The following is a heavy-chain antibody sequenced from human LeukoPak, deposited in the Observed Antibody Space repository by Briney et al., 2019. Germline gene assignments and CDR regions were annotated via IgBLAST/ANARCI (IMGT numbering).Heavy chain of an antibody. Sequence: GGSLRLSCAASGFTFSSHSMNWVRQAPGKGLEWVSSISSSSTYIYYADSVKGRFTISRDNAKNSLYLQMNSLRAEDTAIYYCARDNHDSSGYFYDWFDPWGQGTLVTVSS. CDR2: ISSSSTYI. CDR3: ARDNHDSSGYFYDWFDP. V-gene: IGHV3-21*01. D-gene: IGHD3-22*01. CDR1: GFTFSSHS. J-gene: IGHJ5*02.